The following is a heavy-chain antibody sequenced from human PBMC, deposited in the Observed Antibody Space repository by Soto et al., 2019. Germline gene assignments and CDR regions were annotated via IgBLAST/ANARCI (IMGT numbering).Heavy chain of an antibody. J-gene: IGHJ4*02. V-gene: IGHV3-53*01. CDR1: GFTVSSNY. D-gene: IGHD5-12*01. Sequence: GSLRLSCAASGFTVSSNYMSWVRQAPGKGLEWVSVIYSGGSTYYADSVKGRFTISRDNSKNTLYLQMNSLRAEDTAVYYCASFRDGYNFFFDYWGQGTLVTVSS. CDR2: IYSGGST. CDR3: ASFRDGYNFFFDY.